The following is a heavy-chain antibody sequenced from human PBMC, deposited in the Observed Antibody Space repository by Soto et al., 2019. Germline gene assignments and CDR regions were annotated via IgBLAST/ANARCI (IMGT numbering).Heavy chain of an antibody. V-gene: IGHV3-30*03. D-gene: IGHD5-18*01. CDR2: ISYDRDNT. Sequence: QVQLVESGGGVVQPGRSLRLSCAASGFTFSSYGMHWVRQAPGKGLEWVALISYDRDNTYYADSVKGRFTISRDNSKNTLYLQMNSRRAEDTAVYYCAAGYSFGDYWGQGTLVTVSS. J-gene: IGHJ4*02. CDR1: GFTFSSYG. CDR3: AAGYSFGDY.